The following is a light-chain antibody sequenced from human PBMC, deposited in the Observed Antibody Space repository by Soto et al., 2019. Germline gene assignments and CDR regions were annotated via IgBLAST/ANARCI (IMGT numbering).Light chain of an antibody. CDR3: HQTYSTQWT. Sequence: GDRVTITCRASESISTWLAWYQQKPGKAPKLLIYGASSLESGVPPRFSGDGSGTEFTLTISSLQPEDFATYYCHQTYSTQWTFGQGTKVEVK. CDR1: ESISTW. J-gene: IGKJ1*01. V-gene: IGKV1-5*03. CDR2: GAS.